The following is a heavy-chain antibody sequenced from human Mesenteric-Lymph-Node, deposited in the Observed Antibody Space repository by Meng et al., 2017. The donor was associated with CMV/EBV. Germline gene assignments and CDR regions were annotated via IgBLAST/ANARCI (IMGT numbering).Heavy chain of an antibody. CDR3: AREIRGSDNPNDAFDL. J-gene: IGHJ3*01. Sequence: GGSLRLSCAASGFTFNNAWMNWVRQRPGKGLEWVSTISGSGGTTYYAGSVKGRFTISRDNAKNSLYLQMNSLRAEDTAVYFCAREIRGSDNPNDAFDLWGQGTMVTVSS. CDR2: ISGSGGTT. D-gene: IGHD1-26*01. V-gene: IGHV3-21*06. CDR1: GFTFNNAW.